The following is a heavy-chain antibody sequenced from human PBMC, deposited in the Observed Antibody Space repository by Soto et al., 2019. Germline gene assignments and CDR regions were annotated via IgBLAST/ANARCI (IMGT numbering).Heavy chain of an antibody. CDR2: IFHSGST. J-gene: IGHJ4*02. D-gene: IGHD3-16*01. CDR3: ARGSYHLPTF. Sequence: VQLQESGPGLVKPSETLSLTCAVSGGLLTSASWWSWVRQSPGNVLEWIGEIFHSGSTNYSPSLKSRVTISVDKSKNLFFLNLSPVSAADTAVYYCARGSYHLPTFWGQGTLVTVSS. V-gene: IGHV4-4*02. CDR1: GGLLTSASW.